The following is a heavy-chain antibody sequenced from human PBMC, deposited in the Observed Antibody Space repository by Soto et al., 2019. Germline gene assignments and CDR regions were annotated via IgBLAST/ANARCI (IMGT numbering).Heavy chain of an antibody. V-gene: IGHV1-8*01. Sequence: ASVKVSCKASGDTFTSYDINWVRQAPGQGLEWMGWMNAYTGNTGYAQKFQGRASMTRNTSISAAYMELSSLISEDTAVYYCARGTGSDPEHFWGQGILGIVSS. CDR1: GDTFTSYD. J-gene: IGHJ4*02. D-gene: IGHD6-6*01. CDR3: ARGTGSDPEHF. CDR2: MNAYTGNT.